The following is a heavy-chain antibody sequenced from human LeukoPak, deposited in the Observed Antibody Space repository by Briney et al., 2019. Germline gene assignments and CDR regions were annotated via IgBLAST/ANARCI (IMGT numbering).Heavy chain of an antibody. CDR1: GFTFSTYS. V-gene: IGHV3-48*02. CDR3: ARDYGWSFDY. CDR2: ISSSSSTT. D-gene: IGHD6-19*01. Sequence: GGSLRLSCAASGFTFSTYSLNWVRQAPGKGLEWVSYISSSSSTTGYADSVKGRFTISRDNAKNSLSLQMNSLRDEDTAVYYCARDYGWSFDYWGQGTLVTVSS. J-gene: IGHJ4*02.